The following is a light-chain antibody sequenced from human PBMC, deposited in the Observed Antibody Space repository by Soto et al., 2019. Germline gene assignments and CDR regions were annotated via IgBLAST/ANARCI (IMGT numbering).Light chain of an antibody. V-gene: IGKV1-39*01. CDR2: AAS. Sequence: DIQMTQSPSSLSASVGDRVTITCRPSQNINSYLNWFQQKPGRAPKLLIFAASTLQSGVSSRFSGRRSGTEFTLTISNLQPEDFATYYCQQSFSTPLTFGPGTKV. CDR1: QNINSY. J-gene: IGKJ1*01. CDR3: QQSFSTPLT.